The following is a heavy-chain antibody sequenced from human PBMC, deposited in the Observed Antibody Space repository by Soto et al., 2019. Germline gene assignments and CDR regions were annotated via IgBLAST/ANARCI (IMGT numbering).Heavy chain of an antibody. Sequence: PGGSLRLSWAASGFTFSTYAMSWVRQAPGKGLEWASAISAGGGSTYYADSVKGRFTISRDNSINTLYLQMNSLRTEDTAVYYCAHPRGYGVFDAYDIWGQGAMVTVSS. V-gene: IGHV3-23*01. D-gene: IGHD4-17*01. J-gene: IGHJ3*02. CDR3: AHPRGYGVFDAYDI. CDR1: GFTFSTYA. CDR2: ISAGGGST.